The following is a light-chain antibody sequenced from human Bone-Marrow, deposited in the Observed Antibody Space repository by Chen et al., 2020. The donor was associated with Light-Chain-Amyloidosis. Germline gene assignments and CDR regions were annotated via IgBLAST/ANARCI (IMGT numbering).Light chain of an antibody. V-gene: IGLV1-47*01. J-gene: IGLJ2*01. CDR2: RNN. Sequence: QSVLTQPPSASGTPGQRVTISCSGTSSNIGSNYIYWYQQFPGTAPKLLIYRNNQRPSGVTDRFSGPKSGTSASLAISGLRPEDEADYYCSAWDDSLSAVVFGGGTKLTVL. CDR1: SSNIGSNY. CDR3: SAWDDSLSAVV.